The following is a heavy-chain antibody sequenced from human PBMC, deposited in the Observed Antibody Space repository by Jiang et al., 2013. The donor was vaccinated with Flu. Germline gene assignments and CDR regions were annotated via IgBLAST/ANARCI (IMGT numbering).Heavy chain of an antibody. CDR3: ATGKYDILTGSSWYYFDY. CDR2: INTNTGNP. V-gene: IGHV7-4-1*01. D-gene: IGHD3-9*01. Sequence: SVKVSCKASGYTFTSYAMNWVRQAPGQGLEWMGWINTNTGNPTYAQGFTGRFVFSLDTSVSTAYLQICSLKAEDTAVYYCATGKYDILTGSSWYYFDYWGQGTLVTVSS. J-gene: IGHJ4*02. CDR1: GYTFTSYA.